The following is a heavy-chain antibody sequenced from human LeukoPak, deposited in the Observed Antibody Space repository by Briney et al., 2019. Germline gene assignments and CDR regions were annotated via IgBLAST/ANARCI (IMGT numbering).Heavy chain of an antibody. CDR2: IYTSGNT. Sequence: SETLSLTCNVSGGSITGYYWSWIRQPAGKGLEWIGRIYTSGNTNYNPSLKSRVTMSVDTSKNQFSLKLSSVTAADTAVYYCATSYRGYCSGGSCPSVYWGQGTLVTVSS. CDR1: GGSITGYY. CDR3: ATSYRGYCSGGSCPSVY. D-gene: IGHD2-15*01. J-gene: IGHJ4*02. V-gene: IGHV4-4*07.